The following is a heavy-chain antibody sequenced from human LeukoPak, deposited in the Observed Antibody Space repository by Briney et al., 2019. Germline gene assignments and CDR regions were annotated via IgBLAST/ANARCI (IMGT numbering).Heavy chain of an antibody. CDR1: GGSISSSNW. Sequence: PSETLSLTCAVSGGSISSSNWWSWVRQPPGKGLEWIGEIYHSGSTNYNPPLKSRVTISVDKSKNQFSLKLSSVTAADTAVYYCASYCSGGSCYSSDDYWGQGTLVTVSS. CDR2: IYHSGST. CDR3: ASYCSGGSCYSSDDY. J-gene: IGHJ4*02. V-gene: IGHV4-4*02. D-gene: IGHD2-15*01.